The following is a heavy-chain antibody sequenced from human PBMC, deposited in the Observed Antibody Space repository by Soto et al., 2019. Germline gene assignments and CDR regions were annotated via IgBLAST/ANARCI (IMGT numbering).Heavy chain of an antibody. D-gene: IGHD6-19*01. Sequence: GGSLRLSCAASGFTFSPYWMHWVRQTPGKGLMWVSRIDDTGTITTYADSVKSRFTISRDNAKNTLYLQMDGLRAEDTAIYYCARDQTVTGPTTFDYCGQGTLVTVSS. V-gene: IGHV3-74*01. CDR3: ARDQTVTGPTTFDY. CDR2: IDDTGTIT. J-gene: IGHJ4*02. CDR1: GFTFSPYW.